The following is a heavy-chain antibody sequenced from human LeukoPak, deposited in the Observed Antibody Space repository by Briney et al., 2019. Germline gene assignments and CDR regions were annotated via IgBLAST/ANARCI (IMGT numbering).Heavy chain of an antibody. CDR1: GGSISSSSYY. D-gene: IGHD6-6*01. CDR2: IYYTGST. CDR3: ARRKYSSSSAFDY. Sequence: SETLSLTCTVSGGSISSSSYYWGWLRPPPGQGLVWIGNIYYTGSTYYNPSLKSPVTISVATSKNQFSLKLYSVTEADTAGYYCARRKYSSSSAFDYWGQGTLVTVSS. J-gene: IGHJ4*02. V-gene: IGHV4-39*07.